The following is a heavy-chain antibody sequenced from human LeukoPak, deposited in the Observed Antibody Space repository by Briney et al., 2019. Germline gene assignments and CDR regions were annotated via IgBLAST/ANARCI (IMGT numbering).Heavy chain of an antibody. J-gene: IGHJ4*02. V-gene: IGHV1-8*01. CDR3: ARAPMGTAAFY. CDR1: GYTFTKFD. Sequence: ASVRVSSKASGYTFTKFDINWVRQAPGQGVEWMGWMNPVTGDAGSTQKFQGRVTLTRDTSISTAYMELSSLTSDDTAFYYCARAPMGTAAFYWGQGTLVTVSS. D-gene: IGHD2-2*01. CDR2: MNPVTGDA.